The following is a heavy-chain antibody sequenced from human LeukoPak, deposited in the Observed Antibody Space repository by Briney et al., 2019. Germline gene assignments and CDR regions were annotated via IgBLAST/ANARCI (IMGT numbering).Heavy chain of an antibody. CDR1: GFTFSNYA. V-gene: IGHV3-30-3*01. Sequence: GSSLTLFCAASGFTFSNYAMHSVRQAPGKGLEWVRVISYDGSNKYYADSVKGRFTISRDNSNNTLYLQMNSLRAEDTALYYCARGGEFASYYYYGMDVWGQGTTVTVSS. CDR3: ARGGEFASYYYYGMDV. D-gene: IGHD7-27*01. CDR2: ISYDGSNK. J-gene: IGHJ6*02.